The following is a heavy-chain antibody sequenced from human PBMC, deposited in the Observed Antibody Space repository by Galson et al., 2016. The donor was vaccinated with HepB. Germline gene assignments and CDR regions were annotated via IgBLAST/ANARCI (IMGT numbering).Heavy chain of an antibody. CDR1: GFTFSNAW. J-gene: IGHJ6*02. CDR2: IKSKTDGGTT. Sequence: SLRLSCAASGFTFSNAWMRWVRQAPGKGLEWVGRIKSKTDGGTTDYAAPVKGRFSIARDDSKNTLYLKTNSLKTEDTAVYYCRYGMDVWGQGTTVTVSS. V-gene: IGHV3-15*01. CDR3: RYGMDV.